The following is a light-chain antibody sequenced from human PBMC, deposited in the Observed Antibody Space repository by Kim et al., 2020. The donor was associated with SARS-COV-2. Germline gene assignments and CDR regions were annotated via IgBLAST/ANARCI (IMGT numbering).Light chain of an antibody. CDR1: QNINTW. CDR3: HQYNSFST. V-gene: IGKV1-5*01. CDR2: DAS. J-gene: IGKJ1*01. Sequence: DIQMTQSPSTLSASVGDRVTITCRASQNINTWLAWYQQKPGKAPNLLIFDASSLRTGVPSRFSGDGSETEFTLTISSLQPDDFATYYCHQYNSFSTFGQGTKVDIK.